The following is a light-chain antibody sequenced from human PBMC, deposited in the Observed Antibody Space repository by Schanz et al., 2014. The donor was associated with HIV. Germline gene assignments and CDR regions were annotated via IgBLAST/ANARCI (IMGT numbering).Light chain of an antibody. J-gene: IGLJ3*02. CDR2: EVT. CDR1: SSDVGGYDL. Sequence: QSALTQPPSASGSPGQSVTISCTGASSDVGGYDLVSWYQQYPGKAPKLVIYEVTKRPSGVPYRFSGSKSGNTASLTVSGLQAEDEADYYCSSYTSTSTRVLGGGTKLPVL. V-gene: IGLV2-8*01. CDR3: SSYTSTSTRV.